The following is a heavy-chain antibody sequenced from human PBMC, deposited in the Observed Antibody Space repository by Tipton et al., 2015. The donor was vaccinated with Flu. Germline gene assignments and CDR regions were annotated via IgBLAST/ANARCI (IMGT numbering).Heavy chain of an antibody. Sequence: SLRLSCAASRFTFADYAMHWVRQAPGKGLEWVAGTSWSGGSLGYADSVKGRFTISRDNAKESLYLQMNSLRTEDTALYYCAKDLKRGITVLGAIRDGMDVWGQGTTVIVSS. CDR3: AKDLKRGITVLGAIRDGMDV. CDR2: TSWSGGSL. D-gene: IGHD3-3*01. CDR1: RFTFADYA. V-gene: IGHV3-9*01. J-gene: IGHJ6*02.